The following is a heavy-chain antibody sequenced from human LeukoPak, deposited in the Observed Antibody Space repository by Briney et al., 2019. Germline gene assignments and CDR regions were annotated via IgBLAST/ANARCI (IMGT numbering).Heavy chain of an antibody. D-gene: IGHD1-26*01. V-gene: IGHV4-61*02. CDR3: AREVGAGPLV. Sequence: SQTLSLTCTVSGGFISSGSYYWSWVRQPAGKGLEWIGRIYTSGSTIYNPSLKSRVTISVDTSKNQFSLKLSSVTAADTAVYYCAREVGAGPLVWGQGTLVTVSS. CDR1: GGFISSGSYY. J-gene: IGHJ4*02. CDR2: IYTSGST.